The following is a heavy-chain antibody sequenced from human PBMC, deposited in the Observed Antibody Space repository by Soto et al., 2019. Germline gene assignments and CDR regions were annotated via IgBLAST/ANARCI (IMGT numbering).Heavy chain of an antibody. CDR3: AKDLKWELLSNFDY. CDR1: GFTFSSYA. J-gene: IGHJ4*02. D-gene: IGHD1-26*01. Sequence: EVQLLESGGGLVQPGGSLRLSCAASGFTFSSYAMSWVRQAPGKGLEWVSAISGSGGSTYYADSVKGRFTISRDNSKITLYMQMNSLRAEDTAVYYCAKDLKWELLSNFDYWGQGTLVTVSS. CDR2: ISGSGGST. V-gene: IGHV3-23*01.